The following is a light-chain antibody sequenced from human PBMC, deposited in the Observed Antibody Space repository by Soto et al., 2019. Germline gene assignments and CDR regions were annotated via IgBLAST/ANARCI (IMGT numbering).Light chain of an antibody. J-gene: IGLJ3*02. CDR2: EVS. Sequence: QSALTQPASVSGSPGQSITISCTGTSTDIAAYNSVSWYQQHPGKAPKLIICEVSNRPSGVSSRFSGSKSGNTASLTISGLQTEDEADYYCSSYTSSNTLWVFGGGTKLTVL. CDR3: SSYTSSNTLWV. CDR1: STDIAAYNS. V-gene: IGLV2-14*01.